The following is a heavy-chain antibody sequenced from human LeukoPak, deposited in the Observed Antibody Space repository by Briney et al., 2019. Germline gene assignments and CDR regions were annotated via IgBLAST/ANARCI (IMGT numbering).Heavy chain of an antibody. CDR2: INPSGGST. J-gene: IGHJ4*02. CDR3: ARDQGLLVRQFDY. V-gene: IGHV1-46*01. Sequence: ASVKVPCKASGYTFTSYYMHWVRQAPAHGLEWMGIINPSGGSTSYAQKFQGRVTMTSDTSTSTVYMELSSLRSEDTAVYYCARDQGLLVRQFDYWGQGTLVTVSS. D-gene: IGHD2-8*02. CDR1: GYTFTSYY.